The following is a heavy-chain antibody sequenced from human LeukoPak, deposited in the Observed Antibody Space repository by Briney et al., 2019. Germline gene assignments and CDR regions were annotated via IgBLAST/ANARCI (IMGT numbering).Heavy chain of an antibody. Sequence: GSLRLSCAASGFTFSSYAMHWVRQAPGKGLEWVAVISYDGSNKYYADSVKGRFTISRDNSKNTLYLQMNSLRAEDTAVYYCAREGSPYCSGGSCYIYYFDYWGQGTLVTVSS. CDR3: AREGSPYCSGGSCYIYYFDY. V-gene: IGHV3-30*04. CDR1: GFTFSSYA. CDR2: ISYDGSNK. J-gene: IGHJ4*02. D-gene: IGHD2-15*01.